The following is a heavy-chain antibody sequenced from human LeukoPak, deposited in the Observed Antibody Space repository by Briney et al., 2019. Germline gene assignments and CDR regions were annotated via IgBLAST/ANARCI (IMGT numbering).Heavy chain of an antibody. CDR2: FYTSGTT. V-gene: IGHV4-4*07. CDR3: ARCRHGNCDYFDY. D-gene: IGHD1-7*01. J-gene: IGHJ4*02. CDR1: GGSFTSDY. Sequence: SETLSLTCTVSGGSFTSDYWSWIRQPAGKGLEWIGRFYTSGTTNYNPSLKSRVTMSADTSKNQFSLKLSSVTAADTAVYYCARCRHGNCDYFDYWGQGTLVTVSS.